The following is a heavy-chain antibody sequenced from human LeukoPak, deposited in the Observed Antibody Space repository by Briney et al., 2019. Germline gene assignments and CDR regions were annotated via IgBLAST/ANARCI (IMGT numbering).Heavy chain of an antibody. Sequence: SETLSLTCVVSGGSISSRYWSWIRQPPGKGLEWIGYIYHTGSTIYNPSLESRVTISVDTSKNQFSLTLSSVTAADTAVYYCARASNDYGYYFYYMDVWGKGTTVTVSS. CDR3: ARASNDYGYYFYYMDV. CDR1: GGSISSRY. J-gene: IGHJ6*03. D-gene: IGHD4-17*01. V-gene: IGHV4-59*11. CDR2: IYHTGST.